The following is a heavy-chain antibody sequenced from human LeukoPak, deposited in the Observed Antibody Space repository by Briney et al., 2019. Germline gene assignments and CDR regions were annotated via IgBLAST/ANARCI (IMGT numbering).Heavy chain of an antibody. CDR3: ARDLSPRFGPDAFDI. CDR2: ISAYSGNT. J-gene: IGHJ3*02. Sequence: RASVKVSCKASGYTFTSYGISWVRQAPGQGLEWMGWISAYSGNTNYAQKLQGRVTMTTDTSTSTAYMELRSLRSDDTAVYYCARDLSPRFGPDAFDIWGQGTMVTVSS. V-gene: IGHV1-18*01. D-gene: IGHD3-10*01. CDR1: GYTFTSYG.